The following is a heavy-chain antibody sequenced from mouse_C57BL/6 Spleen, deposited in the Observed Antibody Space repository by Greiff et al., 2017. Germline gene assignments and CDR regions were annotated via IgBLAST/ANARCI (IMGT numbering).Heavy chain of an antibody. CDR1: GFTFSDYG. CDR3: AREGERGLGGMDY. Sequence: DVQLVESGGGLVKPGGSLKLSCAASGFTFSDYGMHWVRQAPEKGLEWVAYISSGSSTIYYADTVKGRFTISRDNAKNTLFLQMTSLRSEDTAMYYCAREGERGLGGMDYWGQGTSVTVSS. V-gene: IGHV5-17*01. J-gene: IGHJ4*01. D-gene: IGHD4-1*01. CDR2: ISSGSSTI.